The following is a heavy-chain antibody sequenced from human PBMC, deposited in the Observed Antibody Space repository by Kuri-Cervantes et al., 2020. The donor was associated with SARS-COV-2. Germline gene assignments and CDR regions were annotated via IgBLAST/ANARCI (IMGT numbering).Heavy chain of an antibody. J-gene: IGHJ6*03. V-gene: IGHV1-69*05. Sequence: SVKVSCKASGDTFSAYAISWVRQAPGQGLEWMGGIIPIFGTANYAQKFQGRVTITTDESTSTAYMELSSLRSEDTAVYYCASSIYSYGTYYYYYYYMDVWGKGTTVTVSS. CDR1: GDTFSAYA. CDR3: ASSIYSYGTYYYYYYYMDV. CDR2: IIPIFGTA. D-gene: IGHD5-18*01.